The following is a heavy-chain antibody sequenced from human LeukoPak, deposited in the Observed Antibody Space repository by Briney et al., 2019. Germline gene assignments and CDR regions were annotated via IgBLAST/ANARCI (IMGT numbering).Heavy chain of an antibody. D-gene: IGHD3-3*01. J-gene: IGHJ5*02. V-gene: IGHV4-59*01. Sequence: SETLSLTCSVSGGSISSYYWSWIRQPPGKGLEWIGYIYYSGSTNYNPSLNSRVTISVDTSKNQFSLKLSSVTAADSAVYYCAREPGGDFWSGYYKGNWFVPWGQGTLVTVSS. CDR2: IYYSGST. CDR3: AREPGGDFWSGYYKGNWFVP. CDR1: GGSISSYY.